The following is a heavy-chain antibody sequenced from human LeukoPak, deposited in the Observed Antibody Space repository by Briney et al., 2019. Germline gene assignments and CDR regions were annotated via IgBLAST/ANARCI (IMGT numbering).Heavy chain of an antibody. Sequence: GSLRLSCAASGFTFSSYAMHWVRQAPGKGLEWVAVISYDGSNKYSADSVKGRFTISRDSSKNTLYLQMNSLRAEDTAVYYCAKAFGWELTDSIDYWGQGILVTVSS. CDR1: GFTFSSYA. CDR2: ISYDGSNK. CDR3: AKAFGWELTDSIDY. V-gene: IGHV3-30*04. D-gene: IGHD1-26*01. J-gene: IGHJ4*02.